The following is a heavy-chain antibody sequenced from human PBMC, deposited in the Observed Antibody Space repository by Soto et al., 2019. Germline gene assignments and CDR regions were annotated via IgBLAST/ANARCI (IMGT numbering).Heavy chain of an antibody. CDR2: ISDTVDTT. Sequence: EVQLLESGGGLVQPGGSLRLSCAASGFIFGAYAMAWVRQAPGKGLEGVSGISDTVDTTYYADSVKGRFTISRDKSKNTLYLQMNRLRVEDTAIYFCAKAQSLLGGDYFDSWGQGTLVTVS. J-gene: IGHJ4*02. D-gene: IGHD2-15*01. V-gene: IGHV3-23*01. CDR1: GFIFGAYA. CDR3: AKAQSLLGGDYFDS.